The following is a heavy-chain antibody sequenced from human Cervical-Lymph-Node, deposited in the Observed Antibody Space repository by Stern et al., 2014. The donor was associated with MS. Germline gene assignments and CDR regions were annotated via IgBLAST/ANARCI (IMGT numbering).Heavy chain of an antibody. CDR2: IWYDGSHQ. CDR3: ARPSGYSSSWLLFTIHYALDV. CDR1: GFTFSDYG. V-gene: IGHV3-33*01. Sequence: QVQLVESGGGVVQPGRSLRLSCAASGFTFSDYGIHWVRQAPGKGLEWVAVIWYDGSHQYYADAVKGRFTISRDNPKNTVYLQMSSLRAEDTAVYYCARPSGYSSSWLLFTIHYALDVWGQGTTVTVSS. D-gene: IGHD6-13*01. J-gene: IGHJ6*02.